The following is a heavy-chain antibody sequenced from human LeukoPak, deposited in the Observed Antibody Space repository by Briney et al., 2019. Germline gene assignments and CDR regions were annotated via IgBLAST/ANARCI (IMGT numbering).Heavy chain of an antibody. V-gene: IGHV3-21*01. CDR1: GFSISSYS. CDR3: ARDYYSSSRHAFDL. D-gene: IGHD6-13*01. CDR2: ISERGTYI. Sequence: GGSLRLSCVASGFSISSYSMDWVRQAPGKGLEWVSSISERGTYIYYADSVKGRFTTARDNADNSLYLQMNSLRAEDTAVYFCARDYYSSSRHAFDLWGQGTMVTVSS. J-gene: IGHJ3*01.